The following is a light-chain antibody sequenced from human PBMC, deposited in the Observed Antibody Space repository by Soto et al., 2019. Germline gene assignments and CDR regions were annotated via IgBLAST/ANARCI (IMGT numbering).Light chain of an antibody. CDR3: QQSYSAPRT. V-gene: IGKV1-9*01. CDR2: VAS. CDR1: QGISTY. Sequence: DIQLTQSPSFLSASVGDSVTFTCRASQGISTYLAWYQQKPGRTPKLLIYVASTLQSGVPSRFSGSGSGTEFTLTISSLQPEDFATYYCQQSYSAPRTFGQGTKLEIK. J-gene: IGKJ2*01.